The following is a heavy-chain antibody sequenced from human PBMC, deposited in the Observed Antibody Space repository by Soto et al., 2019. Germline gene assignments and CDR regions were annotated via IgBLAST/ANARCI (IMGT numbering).Heavy chain of an antibody. CDR3: ARDHPLGTYYYDSSGYHGAFDI. D-gene: IGHD3-22*01. CDR1: GLTFSDYA. J-gene: IGHJ3*02. Sequence: GGSLRLSCAASGLTFSDYAMSWVRQAPGKGVEKVSSISSSSSYIYYADTMKGRFTISRDNAKNSLYLQMNSLRAEDTAVYYCARDHPLGTYYYDSSGYHGAFDIWGQGTMVTVSS. CDR2: ISSSSSYI. V-gene: IGHV3-21*01.